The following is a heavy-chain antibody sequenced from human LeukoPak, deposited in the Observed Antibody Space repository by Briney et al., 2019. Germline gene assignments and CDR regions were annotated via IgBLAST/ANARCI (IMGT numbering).Heavy chain of an antibody. Sequence: GGSLRLSCAASGFTFRNYWMHWVRQVLGKGLVWVSRINPDGSDKGYADSVKGRFTISRDNAKNTLYLQMNSLRADDTAVYYCARENWYLADWGQGTLVTVS. J-gene: IGHJ4*02. V-gene: IGHV3-74*01. CDR1: GFTFRNYW. CDR2: INPDGSDK. CDR3: ARENWYLAD. D-gene: IGHD1-1*01.